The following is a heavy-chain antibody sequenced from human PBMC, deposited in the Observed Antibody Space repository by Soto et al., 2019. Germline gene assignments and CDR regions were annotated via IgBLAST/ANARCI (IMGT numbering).Heavy chain of an antibody. CDR1: GGTFSSYA. V-gene: IGHV1-69*13. CDR2: IIPIFGTA. CDR3: ARCKLRYSLNLYYYYYVMDV. Sequence: SVKVACKASGGTFSSYAISWVRQAPGQGLEWLGGIIPIFGTANYAQKFQGRVTITADESTSTAYMELSSLRSEDTAVYYCARCKLRYSLNLYYYYYVMDVWGQGTTVTVSS. D-gene: IGHD1-1*01. J-gene: IGHJ6*02.